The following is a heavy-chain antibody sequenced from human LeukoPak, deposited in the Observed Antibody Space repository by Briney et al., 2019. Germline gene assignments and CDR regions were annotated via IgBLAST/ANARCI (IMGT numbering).Heavy chain of an antibody. CDR2: INPNSGGT. Sequence: GASVKVSCKASGYTFTGYYMHWVRQAPGQGLEWMGWINPNSGGTNYAQKFQGRVPMTRDTSISTAYMKLSRLRSDDTAVYYCARDLVVSCSSTSCSVAPSDFWGQGTLVTVSS. D-gene: IGHD2-2*01. J-gene: IGHJ4*02. CDR1: GYTFTGYY. CDR3: ARDLVVSCSSTSCSVAPSDF. V-gene: IGHV1-2*02.